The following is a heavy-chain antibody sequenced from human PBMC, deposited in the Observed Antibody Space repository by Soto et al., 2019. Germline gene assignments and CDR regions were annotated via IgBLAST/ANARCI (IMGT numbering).Heavy chain of an antibody. CDR1: GLTVSHNY. CDR3: VRGTPTPGLDI. Sequence: GGSLRLSCVASGLTVSHNYMAWVRQAPEMGLEWVSILYTEGTTYYADSVKGRFTISRDSSKNTLFLQMDSLRVEDTATYYCVRGTPTPGLDIWGRGTTVTVSS. J-gene: IGHJ6*02. V-gene: IGHV3-53*01. CDR2: LYTEGTT. D-gene: IGHD1-1*01.